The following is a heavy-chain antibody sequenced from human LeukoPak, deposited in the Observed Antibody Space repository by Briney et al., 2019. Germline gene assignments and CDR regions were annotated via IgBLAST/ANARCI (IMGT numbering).Heavy chain of an antibody. Sequence: SETLSLTCTVSGASITTYYWTWIRQPPGKGLEWIGYIYHSGSTNYNPSPKSRVTISLDTSRNQFSLRLSSVTAADTAVYFCAREYSTSSEGDYFDYWGQGSLVTVSS. J-gene: IGHJ4*02. CDR2: IYHSGST. CDR3: AREYSTSSEGDYFDY. CDR1: GASITTYY. D-gene: IGHD6-6*01. V-gene: IGHV4-59*01.